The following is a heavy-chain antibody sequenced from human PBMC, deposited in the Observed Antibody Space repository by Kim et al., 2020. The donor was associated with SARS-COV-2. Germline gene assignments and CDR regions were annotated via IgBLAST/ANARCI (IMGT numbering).Heavy chain of an antibody. D-gene: IGHD6-19*01. CDR1: GFTFSGSA. CDR2: IRSKANSYAT. J-gene: IGHJ6*02. Sequence: GGSLRLSCAASGFTFSGSAMHWVRQASGKGLEWVGRIRSKANSYATAYAASVKGRFTISRDDSTNTAYLQMNSLKTEDTAVYYCTRHGQQWLQRYYYYGMDVWGQGTTLTVSS. CDR3: TRHGQQWLQRYYYYGMDV. V-gene: IGHV3-73*01.